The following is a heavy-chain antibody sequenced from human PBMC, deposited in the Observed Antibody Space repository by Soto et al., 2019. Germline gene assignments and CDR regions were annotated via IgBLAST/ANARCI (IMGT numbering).Heavy chain of an antibody. Sequence: QGQLVQSGAEVKKPGASVKVSCKASGYTFTSHGITWVRQAPGQGLEWMGWISAYKGRTDYAQRVQGRVTMPTDTSTSTAYMELRSLRSDDTAVYYCARGVINDAFDIWGQGTMVTVSS. CDR2: ISAYKGRT. J-gene: IGHJ3*02. D-gene: IGHD3-10*01. CDR1: GYTFTSHG. CDR3: ARGVINDAFDI. V-gene: IGHV1-18*01.